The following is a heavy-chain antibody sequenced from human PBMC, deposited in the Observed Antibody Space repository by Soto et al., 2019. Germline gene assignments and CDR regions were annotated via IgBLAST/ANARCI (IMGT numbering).Heavy chain of an antibody. J-gene: IGHJ4*02. CDR1: GFTFSSYG. Sequence: QVQLVESGGGVVQPGRSLRLSCAASGFTFSSYGMHWVRQAPGKGLEWVAVISYDGSDKYYGDSVKGRFTISRDKSKNTLNLQMNSLRADDTAVYYCAKALGELSPESYDYWGQGTLITVSS. D-gene: IGHD3-16*02. V-gene: IGHV3-30*18. CDR2: ISYDGSDK. CDR3: AKALGELSPESYDY.